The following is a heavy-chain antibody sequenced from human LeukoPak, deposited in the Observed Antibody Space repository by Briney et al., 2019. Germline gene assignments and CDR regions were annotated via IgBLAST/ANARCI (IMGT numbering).Heavy chain of an antibody. D-gene: IGHD3-10*01. J-gene: IGHJ4*02. CDR2: IYWNGDE. CDR1: GFSLSTSGVG. CDR3: AHFNYYGSGSYPFDY. V-gene: IGHV2-5*01. Sequence: ESGPTLVKPTQTLTLTCSFSGFSLSTSGVGVAWILQLPGKALHWLGLIYWNGDERYNPSLRGSLTITQDTSKNQVVLTMTNMDPVDTATYYCAHFNYYGSGSYPFDYWGRGTLVTVSS.